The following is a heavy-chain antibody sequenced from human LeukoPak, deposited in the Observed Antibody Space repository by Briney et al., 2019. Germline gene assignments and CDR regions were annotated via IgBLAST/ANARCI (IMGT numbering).Heavy chain of an antibody. V-gene: IGHV3-49*04. D-gene: IGHD3-22*01. CDR3: TRGRSKYYYDSSGYLDH. CDR1: GFTFSSYA. J-gene: IGHJ4*02. CDR2: IRSKAYGGTT. Sequence: GGSLRLSCAASGFTFSSYAMSWVRQAPGKGLEWVGFIRSKAYGGTTEYAASVKGRFTISRDDSKSIACLQMNSLKTEDTAVYYCTRGRSKYYYDSSGYLDHWGQGTLVTVSS.